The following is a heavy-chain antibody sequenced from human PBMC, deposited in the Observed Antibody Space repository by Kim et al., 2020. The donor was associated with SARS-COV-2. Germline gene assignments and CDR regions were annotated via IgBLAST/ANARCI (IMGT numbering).Heavy chain of an antibody. V-gene: IGHV3-30*03. CDR2: ISYDGSNK. J-gene: IGHJ4*02. D-gene: IGHD5-12*01. Sequence: GGSLRLSCAASGFTFSSYGMHWVRQAPGKGLEWVAVISYDGSNKYYADSVKGRFTISRDNSKNTLYLQMNSLRAEDTAVYYCVPDIVATIEGVDSWGKGT. CDR1: GFTFSSYG. CDR3: VPDIVATIEGVDS.